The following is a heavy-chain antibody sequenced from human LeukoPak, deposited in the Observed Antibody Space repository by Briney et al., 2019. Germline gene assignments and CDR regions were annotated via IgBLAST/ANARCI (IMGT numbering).Heavy chain of an antibody. D-gene: IGHD1-1*01. CDR2: ISYDGSNK. V-gene: IGHV3-30*18. CDR3: AKTPQLWTQFDY. J-gene: IGHJ4*02. Sequence: GGSLRLSCAASGFTFSSYGMHWVRQAPGKGLEWVAVISYDGSNKYYADSVKGRFTISRDNSKNTLYLQMNSLRAEDTAVYYCAKTPQLWTQFDYWGQGTLVTVSS. CDR1: GFTFSSYG.